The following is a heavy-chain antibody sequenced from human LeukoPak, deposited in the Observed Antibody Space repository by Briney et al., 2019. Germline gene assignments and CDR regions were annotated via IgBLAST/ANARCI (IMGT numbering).Heavy chain of an antibody. Sequence: GGSLRLSCAASGFAFSDYYMSWIRQAPGKGLDWLSYISISGSDTFYADSVSGRFTISRDNAKNSLFLQMNSLRVEDTAVYYCARGNNTFEMATLALDHWGQGALVTVPS. CDR3: ARGNNTFEMATLALDH. CDR1: GFAFSDYY. D-gene: IGHD5-24*01. CDR2: ISISGSDT. V-gene: IGHV3-11*01. J-gene: IGHJ4*02.